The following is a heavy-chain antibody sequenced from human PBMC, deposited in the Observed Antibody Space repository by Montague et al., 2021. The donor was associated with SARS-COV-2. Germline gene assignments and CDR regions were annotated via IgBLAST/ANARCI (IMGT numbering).Heavy chain of an antibody. CDR2: IYYSGST. D-gene: IGHD6-13*01. V-gene: IGHV4-39*07. J-gene: IGHJ6*02. CDR1: GGSISSSSYY. Sequence: SETRSLTCTVSGGSISSSSYYWGWIRQPPGKGLEWIGIIYYSGSTYYNPSLKSRVTISVDTSKNQFSLKLSSVTAADTAVYYCARVGRQQLVRLSGMDVWGQGTTVTVSS. CDR3: ARVGRQQLVRLSGMDV.